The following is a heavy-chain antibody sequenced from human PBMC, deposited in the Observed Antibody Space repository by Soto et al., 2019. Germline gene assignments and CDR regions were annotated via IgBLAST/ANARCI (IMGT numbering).Heavy chain of an antibody. D-gene: IGHD3-10*01. V-gene: IGHV1-8*01. Sequence: ASVKVSCKASGYTFTSYDINWVRQATGQGLEWMGWMNPNSGNTGYAQKFQGRVTMTRNTSISTAYMELSSLRSEDTAVYYCAREGYYGSGSERIDAFDIWGQGTMVTVSS. J-gene: IGHJ3*02. CDR3: AREGYYGSGSERIDAFDI. CDR1: GYTFTSYD. CDR2: MNPNSGNT.